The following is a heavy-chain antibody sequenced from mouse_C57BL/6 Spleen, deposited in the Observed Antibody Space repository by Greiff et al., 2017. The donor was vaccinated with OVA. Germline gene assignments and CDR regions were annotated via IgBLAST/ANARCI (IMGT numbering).Heavy chain of an antibody. CDR1: GYAFSSSW. CDR2: IYPGDGDT. V-gene: IGHV1-82*01. Sequence: VQLQQSGPELVKPGASVKISCKASGYAFSSSWMNWVKQRPGRGLEWIGRIYPGDGDTKYNGKFKGKATLTADKPSSTAYMQLSSLTSEDSAVXFCARSRRGGYFDDWGKGTTLTVSS. J-gene: IGHJ2*01. D-gene: IGHD2-12*01. CDR3: ARSRRGGYFDD.